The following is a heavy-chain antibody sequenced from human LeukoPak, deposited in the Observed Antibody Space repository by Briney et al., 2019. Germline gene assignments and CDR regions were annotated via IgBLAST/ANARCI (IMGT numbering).Heavy chain of an antibody. D-gene: IGHD3-22*01. CDR3: ARGTGDSSGYPHYYFDY. CDR1: GGSFSGYY. J-gene: IGHJ4*02. V-gene: IGHV4-34*01. CDR2: INHSGST. Sequence: PSETLSLTCAVYGGSFSGYYWSWIRQPPGKGLEWIGEINHSGSTNYNPSLKSRVTISVDTSKNQFSLKLSSVTAADTAVYYCARGTGDSSGYPHYYFDYWGQGTLVTVSS.